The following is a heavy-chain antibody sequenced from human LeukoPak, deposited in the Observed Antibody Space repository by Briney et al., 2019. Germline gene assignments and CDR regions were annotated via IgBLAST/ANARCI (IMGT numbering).Heavy chain of an antibody. CDR3: AATYYDILTGRYYYYGMDV. CDR2: INHSGST. V-gene: IGHV4-34*01. J-gene: IGHJ6*02. CDR1: GGSLSGYY. D-gene: IGHD3-9*01. Sequence: SETLSLTCAVYGGSLSGYYWSWIRQPPGKGLEWIGEINHSGSTNYNPSLKSRVTISVDTSKNQFSLKLSSVTAADTAVYYCAATYYDILTGRYYYYGMDVWGQGTTVTVSS.